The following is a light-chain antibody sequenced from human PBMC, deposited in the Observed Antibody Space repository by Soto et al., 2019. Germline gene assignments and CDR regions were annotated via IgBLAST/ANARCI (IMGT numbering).Light chain of an antibody. J-gene: IGLJ1*01. CDR1: SSDVGGYNY. CDR3: SSYAGSSNV. Sequence: QSALTQPPSASGSHGQSVAISCTGTSSDVGGYNYVSWYQQHPGKAPKLMIYEVNKRPSGVPDRFSGSKSGNTASLTVSGLQAEDEADYYCSSYAGSSNVFGTGTHLTVL. V-gene: IGLV2-8*01. CDR2: EVN.